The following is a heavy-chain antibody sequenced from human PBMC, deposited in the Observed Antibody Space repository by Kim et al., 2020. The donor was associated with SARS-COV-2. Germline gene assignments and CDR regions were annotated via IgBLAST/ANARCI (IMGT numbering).Heavy chain of an antibody. Sequence: GGSLRLSCAASRFTFSSYAMHWVRQAPGKGLEWVAVIWYDGSNKYHADSVKGRFTISRDNSKNTLYLQMSSLRAEDTAIYYCARDYSSGWHIYWYFDLWG. D-gene: IGHD6-19*01. CDR2: IWYDGSNK. V-gene: IGHV3-33*01. CDR1: RFTFSSYA. CDR3: ARDYSSGWHIYWYFDL. J-gene: IGHJ2*01.